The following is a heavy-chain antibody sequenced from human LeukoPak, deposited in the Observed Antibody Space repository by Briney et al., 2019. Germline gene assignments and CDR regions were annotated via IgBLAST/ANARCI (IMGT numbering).Heavy chain of an antibody. J-gene: IGHJ4*02. V-gene: IGHV3-21*01. CDR2: ISSSSSYI. CDR3: ARGLDYYDSSGYHE. D-gene: IGHD3-22*01. Sequence: GGSLRLSCAASGFSLSTYSMNWVCQAPGKGLEWVSFISSSSSYIYYADSVKGRFTISRDNAKNSLYLQMNSLRAEDTAVYYCARGLDYYDSSGYHEWGQGTLVTVSS. CDR1: GFSLSTYS.